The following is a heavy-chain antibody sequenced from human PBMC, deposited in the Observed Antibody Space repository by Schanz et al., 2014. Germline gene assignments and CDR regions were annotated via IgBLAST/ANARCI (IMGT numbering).Heavy chain of an antibody. D-gene: IGHD6-13*01. CDR3: AKDKAAGSAWFDGFNV. J-gene: IGHJ3*01. CDR2: IFTDGRT. V-gene: IGHV3-53*01. Sequence: EVQLVASGGGLVQPGGSLRLSCAASGFAVDNYYMSCVRQAPGRGLEWVSIIFTDGRTYYADSVKGRFTISRDSSKNTLYLEMNSLRVEDTALYYCAKDKAAGSAWFDGFNVWGQGTMVTVSS. CDR1: GFAVDNYY.